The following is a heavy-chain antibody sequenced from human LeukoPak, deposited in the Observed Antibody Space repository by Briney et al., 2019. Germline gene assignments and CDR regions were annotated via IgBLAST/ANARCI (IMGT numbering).Heavy chain of an antibody. J-gene: IGHJ6*04. V-gene: IGHV4-4*02. CDR1: GGSISSSNW. CDR3: AELGITMIGGV. CDR2: IYHSGST. Sequence: SETLSLTCAVSGGSISSSNWWSWVRPPPGKGREWIGEIYHSGSTNYNPSLKSRVTISVDKSKNQFSLKLSSVTAADTAVYYCAELGITMIGGVWGKGTTVTISS. D-gene: IGHD3-10*02.